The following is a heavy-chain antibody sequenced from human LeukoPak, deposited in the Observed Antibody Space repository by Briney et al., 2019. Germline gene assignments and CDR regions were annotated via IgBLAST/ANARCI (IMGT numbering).Heavy chain of an antibody. V-gene: IGHV3-23*01. Sequence: PGGSLRLSCAASGFTFSSYAMSWVRQAPGEGLEWVSSISGSGGSTYYADSVKGRFTISRDNSKTTLYLQMNSLRAEDTAVYYCARDYGDYNYYYGMDVWGQGTTVTVSS. CDR3: ARDYGDYNYYYGMDV. CDR2: ISGSGGST. CDR1: GFTFSSYA. J-gene: IGHJ6*02. D-gene: IGHD4-17*01.